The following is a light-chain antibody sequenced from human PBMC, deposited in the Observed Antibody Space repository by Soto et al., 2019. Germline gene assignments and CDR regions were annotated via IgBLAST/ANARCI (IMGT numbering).Light chain of an antibody. CDR3: QPYNSFPLT. CDR2: AAS. J-gene: IGKJ4*01. CDR1: QGISSW. V-gene: IGKV1D-12*01. Sequence: DIQMTQTPSSVSASVGDRVTITCRASQGISSWLAWYQQKPGNASKLLIYAASSMQSGVPSRFNGRGSGTEFTIAISSMQSEDFATSYCQPYNSFPLTFGGGTKVEIK.